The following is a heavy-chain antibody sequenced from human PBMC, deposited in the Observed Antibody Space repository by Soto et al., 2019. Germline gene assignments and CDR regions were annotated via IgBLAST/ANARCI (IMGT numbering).Heavy chain of an antibody. CDR1: GDSLSSGGHY. D-gene: IGHD3-3*02. CDR2: IYDSVNT. CDR3: ARVDHRGYFAILPDY. V-gene: IGHV4-31*03. J-gene: IGHJ4*02. Sequence: SETLSLTCTVSGDSLSSGGHYWSWIRQHPGKGLEWIGHIYDSVNTYYSPSLRSRVTISADMSKNQFSLNLRSVTAADTAVYYCARVDHRGYFAILPDYWGQGTLVTVSS.